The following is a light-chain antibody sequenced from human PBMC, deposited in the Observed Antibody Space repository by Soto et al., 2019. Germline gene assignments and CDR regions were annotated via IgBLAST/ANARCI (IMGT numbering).Light chain of an antibody. Sequence: EIVLTQSPGTLSLSPGERATLSCRASQSVSSSYLAWYQQKPGQAPRLLIYGASSRATGIPDRFSGSGSGTDFTLTISRLEPEDVAVDYCQQYGSSRLTFGGGTKVEIK. CDR3: QQYGSSRLT. V-gene: IGKV3-20*01. CDR1: QSVSSSY. J-gene: IGKJ4*01. CDR2: GAS.